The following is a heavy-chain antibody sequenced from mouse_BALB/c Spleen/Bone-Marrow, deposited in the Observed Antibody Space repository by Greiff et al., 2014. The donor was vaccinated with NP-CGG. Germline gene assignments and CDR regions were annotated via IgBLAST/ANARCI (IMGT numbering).Heavy chain of an antibody. CDR3: ATGTDY. J-gene: IGHJ4*01. CDR1: GYTFTDYY. CDR2: VNPYNGGT. Sequence: DVKLQESGPELVKPGASVKMSCKASGYTFTDYYMDWVKQSHGESFEWIGRVNPYNGGTSYNQKFKGKATLTVDKSSSTAYMELNGLTSEDSAVYYCATGTDYWGQGTSVTVSS. D-gene: IGHD4-1*01. V-gene: IGHV1-19*01.